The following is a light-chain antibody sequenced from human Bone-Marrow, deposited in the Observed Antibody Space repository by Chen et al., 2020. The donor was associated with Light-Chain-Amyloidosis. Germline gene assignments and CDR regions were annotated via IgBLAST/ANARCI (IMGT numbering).Light chain of an antibody. Sequence: QSALTQPASVSGSPGQSITISCTGTSSDVGHYNYVSWYQQHPGKAPKILINDVSNRPSGVSKRFSGSKSGNTASLAISGLQAEDEADYYCSSYTSTYTLRFGGGTKLTVL. CDR3: SSYTSTYTLR. CDR2: DVS. CDR1: SSDVGHYNY. J-gene: IGLJ2*01. V-gene: IGLV2-14*03.